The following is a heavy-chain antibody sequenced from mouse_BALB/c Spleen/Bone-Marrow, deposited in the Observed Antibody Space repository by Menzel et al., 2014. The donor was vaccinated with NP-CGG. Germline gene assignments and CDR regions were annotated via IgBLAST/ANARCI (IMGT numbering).Heavy chain of an antibody. CDR2: IYPGNSDT. Sequence: DVQLVESGTVLARPGASVKMSCKASGYSFTSYWMHWVKQRPGQGLEWIGAIYPGNSDTRYNQKFKGKAKLTAVTSASTAYMELSSLTNEDSAVYYCTGYGNYVETSFAYWGQGTLVTVSA. J-gene: IGHJ3*01. D-gene: IGHD2-1*01. CDR3: TGYGNYVETSFAY. CDR1: GYSFTSYW. V-gene: IGHV1-5*01.